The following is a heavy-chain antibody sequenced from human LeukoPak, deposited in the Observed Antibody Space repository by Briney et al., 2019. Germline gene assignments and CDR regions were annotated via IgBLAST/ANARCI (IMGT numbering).Heavy chain of an antibody. Sequence: GGSLRLSCAASGFTFDDYAMHWVRQAPGKGLEWVSGISWNSFTIGYADSVKGRFTISRDNAKNSLYLQMNSLRVEDTALYYCAKDIGRVDTASTYMDVWGKGTTITISS. CDR1: GFTFDDYA. J-gene: IGHJ6*03. V-gene: IGHV3-9*01. CDR2: ISWNSFTI. D-gene: IGHD5-18*01. CDR3: AKDIGRVDTASTYMDV.